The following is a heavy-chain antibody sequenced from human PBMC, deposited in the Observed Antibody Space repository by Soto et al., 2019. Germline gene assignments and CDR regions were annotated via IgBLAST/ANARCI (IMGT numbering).Heavy chain of an antibody. CDR2: INPKSGGT. CDR1: GYSFTDYH. V-gene: IGHV1-2*04. Sequence: GSSVKVSCKASGYSFTDYHIHWVRQAPGQGLEWLGRINPKSGGTSTAQKFQGWVTMTTDTYISTASMELTRLTSDDTAIYYCARGDSTDCSNGVCSFFYNHDMDVWG. J-gene: IGHJ6*02. CDR3: ARGDSTDCSNGVCSFFYNHDMDV. D-gene: IGHD2-8*01.